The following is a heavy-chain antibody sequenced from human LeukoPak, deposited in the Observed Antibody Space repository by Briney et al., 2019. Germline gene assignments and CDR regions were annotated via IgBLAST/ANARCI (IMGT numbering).Heavy chain of an antibody. CDR2: INSGSSYK. J-gene: IGHJ4*02. Sequence: GGSLRLSCAASGFTLSGYSMSWVRQAPGKGLEWVSSINSGSSYKYYADSVKGRFTISRDNAKNSLYLQMNSLRAEDTAIYYCAKDQAGDGYNSMWGQGTRVTVSS. CDR3: AKDQAGDGYNSM. V-gene: IGHV3-21*04. D-gene: IGHD5-24*01. CDR1: GFTLSGYS.